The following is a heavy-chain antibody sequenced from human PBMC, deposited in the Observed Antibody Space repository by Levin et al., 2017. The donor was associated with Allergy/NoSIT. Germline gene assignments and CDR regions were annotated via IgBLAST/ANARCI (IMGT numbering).Heavy chain of an antibody. J-gene: IGHJ6*02. CDR2: INPNSGGT. Sequence: PAASVKVSCKASGYTFTGYYMHWVRQAPGQGLEWMGWINPNSGGTNYAQKFQGRVTMTRDTSISTAYMELSRLRSDDTAVYYCARDQAPNIVVVPAAGYYYYGMDVWGQGTTVTVSS. D-gene: IGHD2-2*01. V-gene: IGHV1-2*02. CDR3: ARDQAPNIVVVPAAGYYYYGMDV. CDR1: GYTFTGYY.